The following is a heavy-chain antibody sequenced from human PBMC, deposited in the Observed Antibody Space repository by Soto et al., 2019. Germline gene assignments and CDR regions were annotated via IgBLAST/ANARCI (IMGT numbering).Heavy chain of an antibody. J-gene: IGHJ3*02. D-gene: IGHD5-12*01. V-gene: IGHV4-30-4*01. CDR1: GGSISSGDYY. CDR2: IYYSGST. Sequence: PSETLSLTCTVSGGSISSGDYYWSWIRQPPGKGLEWIGYIYYSGSTYYNPSLKSRVTISVDTSKNQFSLKLSYVTAADTAVYYCARVQMATILHAFDIWGQGTMVTVSS. CDR3: ARVQMATILHAFDI.